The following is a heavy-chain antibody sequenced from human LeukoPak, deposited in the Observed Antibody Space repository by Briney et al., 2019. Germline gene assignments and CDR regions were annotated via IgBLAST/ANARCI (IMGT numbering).Heavy chain of an antibody. CDR2: INSDGSST. D-gene: IGHD6-19*01. Sequence: GGSLRLSCAASGFTFSSYWMHWVRQAPGKGLVWVPRINSDGSSTSYADSVKGRFTISRDNAKNTLYLQMNSLRAEDTAVYYCARAGSSGWAPDYYYYMDVWGKGTTVTVSS. CDR3: ARAGSSGWAPDYYYYMDV. J-gene: IGHJ6*03. V-gene: IGHV3-74*01. CDR1: GFTFSSYW.